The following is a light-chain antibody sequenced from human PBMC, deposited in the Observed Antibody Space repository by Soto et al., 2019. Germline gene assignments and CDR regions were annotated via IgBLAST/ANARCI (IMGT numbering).Light chain of an antibody. CDR1: QSVSSN. Sequence: EIVMTQSPATLSVSPGERATLSCRASQSVSSNLAWYQQKPGQAPRLLIYGASTRATGIPARFSGSGSGTEFTLTISSLQYEDFAVYYCQQYNRWPPVTFGGGTKVEIK. CDR3: QQYNRWPPVT. CDR2: GAS. V-gene: IGKV3-15*01. J-gene: IGKJ4*01.